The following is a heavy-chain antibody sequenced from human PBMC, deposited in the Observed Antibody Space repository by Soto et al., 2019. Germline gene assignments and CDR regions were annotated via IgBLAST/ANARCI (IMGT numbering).Heavy chain of an antibody. CDR2: IYYVGST. CDR1: GAPLISCVNS. D-gene: IGHD6-19*01. Sequence: QLQLQESGPGLVKPSEPRPLPSSAPGAPLISCVNSWGWAPQPPGKGLQWVGIIYYVGSTYYNPSLRSRVTISVDTSKNQFSLKLSSVTAADTAVFYCARHYSSGSRNWFDPWGQGTLVTVSS. CDR3: ARHYSSGSRNWFDP. J-gene: IGHJ5*02. V-gene: IGHV4-39*01.